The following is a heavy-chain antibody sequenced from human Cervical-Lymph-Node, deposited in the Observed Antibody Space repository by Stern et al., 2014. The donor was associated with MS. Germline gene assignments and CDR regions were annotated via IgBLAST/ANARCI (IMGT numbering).Heavy chain of an antibody. CDR2: VYHTGSA. V-gene: IGHV4-4*02. CDR1: GESISNDNW. CDR3: ARDQGFQLMNS. J-gene: IGHJ4*02. D-gene: IGHD2-2*01. Sequence: QVQLQESGPGLVRPSGTLSLTCAVSGESISNDNWWSWVRQPPGKGLQWIGEVYHTGSANCDPSLKSRVTISVDKSKNQFSLRLTSLTAADTAVYYCARDQGFQLMNSWGQGTLVIVSS.